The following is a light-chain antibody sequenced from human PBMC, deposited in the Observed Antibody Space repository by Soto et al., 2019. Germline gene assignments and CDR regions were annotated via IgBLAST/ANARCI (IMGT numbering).Light chain of an antibody. Sequence: EIVLTQSPATLSLSPGERATLSCSASQSVSSSLAWYQQTPGQAPRLLIYDASNRATDIPARFSGSGSGTDFTLTINSLEPEDFADYYCQQRSNWPRTFGQGTKLEIK. J-gene: IGKJ2*01. CDR3: QQRSNWPRT. CDR1: QSVSSS. V-gene: IGKV3-11*01. CDR2: DAS.